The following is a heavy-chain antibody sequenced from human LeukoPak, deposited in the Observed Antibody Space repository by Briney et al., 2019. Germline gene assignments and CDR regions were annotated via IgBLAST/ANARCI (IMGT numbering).Heavy chain of an antibody. CDR2: INHSGST. J-gene: IGHJ4*02. D-gene: IGHD5-12*01. V-gene: IGHV4-34*01. CDR3: ARKDPGYSGYSDFDY. CDR1: GGSFSGYY. Sequence: SETLSLTCAVYGGSFSGYYWSWIRQPPGKGLEWIGEINHSGSTNYNPSLKSRVTISVDTSKNQFSLKLSSVTAADTAVYYCARKDPGYSGYSDFDYWGQGTLVTVSS.